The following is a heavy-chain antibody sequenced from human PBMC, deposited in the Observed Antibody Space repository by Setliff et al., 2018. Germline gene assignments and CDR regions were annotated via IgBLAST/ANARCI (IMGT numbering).Heavy chain of an antibody. CDR1: GGTFSDYY. CDR3: ARGRNVAARLLDS. D-gene: IGHD6-6*01. V-gene: IGHV4-34*01. CDR2: INHRGST. Sequence: SETLSLTCAAYGGTFSDYYWTWIRQPPGKGLEWVGEINHRGSTNYNPSLKSRVTISVDTSKDQFSLKVISVTAADTAVYYCARGRNVAARLLDSWGQGARVTVSS. J-gene: IGHJ4*02.